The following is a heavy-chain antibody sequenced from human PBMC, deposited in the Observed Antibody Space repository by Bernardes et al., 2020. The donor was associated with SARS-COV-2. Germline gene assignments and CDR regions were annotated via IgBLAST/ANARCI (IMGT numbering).Heavy chain of an antibody. CDR2: IYLGVDNT. CDR1: GFTLRNTA. Sequence: GGSLRLSCAISGFTLRNTAMSWVRQAPGKGLEWVSVIYLGVDNTYFADSVKGRFTISRDTSKNTLFLQMNSLRVEDTAVYYCAKEVPANDYWGQGTLVTVSS. J-gene: IGHJ4*02. D-gene: IGHD2-2*01. CDR3: AKEVPANDY. V-gene: IGHV3-23*03.